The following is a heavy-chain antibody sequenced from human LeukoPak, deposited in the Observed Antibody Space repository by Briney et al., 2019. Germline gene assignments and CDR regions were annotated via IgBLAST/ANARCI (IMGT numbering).Heavy chain of an antibody. V-gene: IGHV4-59*11. CDR1: GVSISSHY. CDR3: ARARYYDFWSGYYLDY. CDR2: IYYSGST. J-gene: IGHJ4*02. Sequence: SETLSLTCTVSGVSISSHYWSWIRQPPGKGLEWIGYIYYSGSTNYSPSLKSRVTISVDTSKNQFSLKLSSVIAADTAVYYCARARYYDFWSGYYLDYWGQGTLVTVSS. D-gene: IGHD3-3*01.